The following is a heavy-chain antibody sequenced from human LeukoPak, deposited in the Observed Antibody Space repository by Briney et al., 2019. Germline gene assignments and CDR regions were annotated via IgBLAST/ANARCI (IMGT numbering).Heavy chain of an antibody. D-gene: IGHD4-17*01. V-gene: IGHV1-69*13. CDR3: ARDQATVTRASSGSRFDP. J-gene: IGHJ5*02. Sequence: GASVKVSCKASGGTFSNYAITWVRQAPGQGLEWMGGIIPILDTANYAQNFQGRVTITADESTSTAYMELRSLRSDDTAVYYCARDQATVTRASSGSRFDPWGQGTLVTVSS. CDR1: GGTFSNYA. CDR2: IIPILDTA.